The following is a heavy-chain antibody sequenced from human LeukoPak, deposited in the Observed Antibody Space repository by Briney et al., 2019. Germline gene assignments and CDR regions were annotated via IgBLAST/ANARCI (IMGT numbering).Heavy chain of an antibody. Sequence: SETLSLTCAVYGGSISSYYWSWIRQPPGKGLEWIGYIYYSGSTNYKPSLKSRVTISVDTSKNQFSLKLSSVTAADTAVYYCARVRNIAAAVFDYWGQGTPVTVSS. J-gene: IGHJ4*02. D-gene: IGHD6-13*01. CDR1: GGSISSYY. CDR2: IYYSGST. CDR3: ARVRNIAAAVFDY. V-gene: IGHV4-59*01.